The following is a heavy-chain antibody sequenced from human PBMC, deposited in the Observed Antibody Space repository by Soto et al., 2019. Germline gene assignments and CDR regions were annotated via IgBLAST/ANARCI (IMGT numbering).Heavy chain of an antibody. V-gene: IGHV3-23*01. CDR3: AKVPDVVAATYYYYMDV. CDR2: ISGSGGST. CDR1: GFTFSSYA. D-gene: IGHD2-15*01. J-gene: IGHJ6*03. Sequence: PGGSLRLSCAASGFTFSSYAMSWVRQAPGKGLEWVSAISGSGGSTYYADSVKGRFTISRDNSKNTLYLQMSSLRAEDTAVYYCAKVPDVVAATYYYYMDVWGKGTTVTVS.